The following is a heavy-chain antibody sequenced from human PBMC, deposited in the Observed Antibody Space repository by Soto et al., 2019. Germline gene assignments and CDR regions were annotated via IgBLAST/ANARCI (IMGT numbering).Heavy chain of an antibody. CDR2: ISGGGGST. V-gene: IGHV3-23*01. CDR3: ARDGREGFDY. Sequence: GGSLRLSCAASGFNFNTYAMSWVRQAPGKGLEWVSAISGGGGSTYYADSVKGRFTISRDNSKNTLYLQMKSMRAEDTAVYYGARDGREGFDYWGQGTLVTVSS. CDR1: GFNFNTYA. J-gene: IGHJ4*02.